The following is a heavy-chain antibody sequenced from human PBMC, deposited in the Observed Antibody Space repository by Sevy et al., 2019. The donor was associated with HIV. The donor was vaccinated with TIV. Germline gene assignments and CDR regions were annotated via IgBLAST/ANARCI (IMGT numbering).Heavy chain of an antibody. Sequence: SETLSLTCTVSGGSISSGDYYWSWIRQPPGKGLEWIGYIYYSGSTYYNPSLKSRVTISVDTSKNQFSLNMSSVTAADTAVYYCAGDILTGYYSWGQGTLVTVSS. CDR3: AGDILTGYYS. J-gene: IGHJ4*02. CDR2: IYYSGST. CDR1: GGSISSGDYY. D-gene: IGHD3-9*01. V-gene: IGHV4-30-4*01.